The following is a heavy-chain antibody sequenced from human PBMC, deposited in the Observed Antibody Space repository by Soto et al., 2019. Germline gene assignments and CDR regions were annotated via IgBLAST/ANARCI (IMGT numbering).Heavy chain of an antibody. CDR3: ARDRVYGSEKDYYYYYGMDV. D-gene: IGHD3-10*01. V-gene: IGHV3-53*01. CDR2: IYSGGST. J-gene: IGHJ6*02. Sequence: GGSLRLSCAASGFTVSSNYMSWVRQAPGKGLEWVSVIYSGGSTYYADSVKGRFTISRDNSKNTLYLQMNSLRAEDTAVYYCARDRVYGSEKDYYYYYGMDVWGQGTTVTVSS. CDR1: GFTVSSNY.